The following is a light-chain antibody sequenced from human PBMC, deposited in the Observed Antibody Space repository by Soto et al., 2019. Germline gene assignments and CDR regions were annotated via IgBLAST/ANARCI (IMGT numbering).Light chain of an antibody. J-gene: IGKJ2*01. V-gene: IGKV3-20*01. CDR2: GAS. CDR1: QGIGSRY. CDR3: QQFGSSMPLA. Sequence: EMVLTQSPGTLSLSPGERATISCRASQGIGSRYLAWYHPKSGQPPRLLIYGASSRATGIPDRFSGSGSGTDFTFAISRLEPEDFGVDYCQQFGSSMPLACGQGTKLE.